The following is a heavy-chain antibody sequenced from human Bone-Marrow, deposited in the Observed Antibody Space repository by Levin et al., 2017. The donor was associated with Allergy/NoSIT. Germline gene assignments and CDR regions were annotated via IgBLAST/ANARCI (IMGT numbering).Heavy chain of an antibody. J-gene: IGHJ4*02. Sequence: TGESLKISCEGSGYSFPNYWIGWVRQMPGKGLEWVGTIYPGDSDTRYSPSFQGQVTISADKSINTAYLQWSSLKASDTAMYYCARPAYCSSTSCSAGDYWGQGTLVTVSS. CDR1: GYSFPNYW. CDR2: IYPGDSDT. CDR3: ARPAYCSSTSCSAGDY. D-gene: IGHD2-2*01. V-gene: IGHV5-51*01.